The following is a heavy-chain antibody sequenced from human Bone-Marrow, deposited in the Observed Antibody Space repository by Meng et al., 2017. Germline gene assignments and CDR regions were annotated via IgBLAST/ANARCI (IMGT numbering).Heavy chain of an antibody. CDR3: AAAWELLPPGY. CDR1: GFTISTYW. CDR2: TSRDGSDT. J-gene: IGHJ4*02. Sequence: EHLGEPGVGVVQPGSSLRLSCVASGFTISTYWLHWVRQAPGKGLVWVSRTSRDGSDTVYAESVKGRFTMSRDNAKNTLYLQMNSLRAEDTAVYYCAAAWELLPPGYWGQGTLVTVSS. D-gene: IGHD1-26*01. V-gene: IGHV3-74*02.